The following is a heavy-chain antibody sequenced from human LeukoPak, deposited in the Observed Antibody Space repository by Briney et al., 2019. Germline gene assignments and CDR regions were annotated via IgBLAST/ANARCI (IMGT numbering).Heavy chain of an antibody. Sequence: GGSLRLSCVASGFTFSSHAMAWVRQAPGKGLEWVSAIDGRGGSTYYADSVKGRFTISRDNSKNTLYLQTNSLRAEDTALYYCARDPGVVAFHYFDFWGQGTLVTVSS. J-gene: IGHJ4*02. CDR2: IDGRGGST. CDR3: ARDPGVVAFHYFDF. D-gene: IGHD3-3*01. CDR1: GFTFSSHA. V-gene: IGHV3-23*01.